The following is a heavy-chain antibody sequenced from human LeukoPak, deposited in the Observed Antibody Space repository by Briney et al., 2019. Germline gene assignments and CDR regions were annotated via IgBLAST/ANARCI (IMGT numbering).Heavy chain of an antibody. Sequence: GGSLRLSCAASGFTFSSHWMHWVRQAPGKGLVWVSRINSDRSSTTYADSVKGRFTISRDNAKNTLYLQMNSLRAEDTAVYYCARDGREFGDLFDYWGQGTLVTVSS. CDR2: INSDRSST. CDR3: ARDGREFGDLFDY. CDR1: GFTFSSHW. D-gene: IGHD3-10*01. V-gene: IGHV3-74*03. J-gene: IGHJ4*02.